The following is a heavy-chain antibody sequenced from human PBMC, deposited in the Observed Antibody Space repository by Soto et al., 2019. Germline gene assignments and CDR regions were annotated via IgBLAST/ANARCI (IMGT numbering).Heavy chain of an antibody. D-gene: IGHD2-2*01. Sequence: PGGSPRLSCAASGFTISSYAMSWVRQTPGEGLEWVSAISGSGGSTYYADSVKGRFTISRDNSKNTVYLQMNSLRAEDTAVYYCAKARGSSTPAPGSYWGQGTLVTVSS. CDR3: AKARGSSTPAPGSY. J-gene: IGHJ4*02. V-gene: IGHV3-23*01. CDR2: ISGSGGST. CDR1: GFTISSYA.